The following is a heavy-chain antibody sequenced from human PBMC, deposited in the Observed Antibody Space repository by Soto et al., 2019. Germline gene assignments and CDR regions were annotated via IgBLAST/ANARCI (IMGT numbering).Heavy chain of an antibody. CDR1: GFTFSSYG. Sequence: QVQLVESGGGVVQPGRSLRLSCAASGFTFSSYGMHWVRQAPGKGLEWVAVIWYDGSNKYYADSVKGRFTISRDNSKNTLYLQINSLRAEDTAVYYCARENTAMDYYYYGMDVWGQGTTVTVSS. V-gene: IGHV3-33*01. CDR3: ARENTAMDYYYYGMDV. CDR2: IWYDGSNK. D-gene: IGHD5-18*01. J-gene: IGHJ6*02.